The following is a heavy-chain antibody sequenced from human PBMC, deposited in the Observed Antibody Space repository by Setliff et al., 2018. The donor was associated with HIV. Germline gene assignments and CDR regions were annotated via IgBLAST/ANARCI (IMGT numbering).Heavy chain of an antibody. CDR3: ARDRIEGATDAFDI. Sequence: ASVKVSCKASGYIFTDYYIHWVRQAPAQGLEWMGRINPNSGATNYAQKFQGRVTMTRATSISTAYMDLSRLRSDDTAVYYCARDRIEGATDAFDIWGQGTMVTVSS. V-gene: IGHV1-2*06. J-gene: IGHJ3*02. CDR2: INPNSGAT. D-gene: IGHD1-26*01. CDR1: GYIFTDYY.